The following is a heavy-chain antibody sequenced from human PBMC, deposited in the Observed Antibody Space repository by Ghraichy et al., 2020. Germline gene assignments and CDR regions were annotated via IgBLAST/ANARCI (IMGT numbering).Heavy chain of an antibody. CDR1: AYTFTDYY. Sequence: ASVKVSCKASAYTFTDYYIHWVRQAPGQGPEWMGWISPNGDTNYAQKFQGRVTMTRDLTRDTSISTAYMELSSLRSDDTAIYFCARDRMWLFDFWGQGTLVTVSS. CDR2: ISPNGDT. J-gene: IGHJ4*02. D-gene: IGHD5-12*01. V-gene: IGHV1-2*02. CDR3: ARDRMWLFDF.